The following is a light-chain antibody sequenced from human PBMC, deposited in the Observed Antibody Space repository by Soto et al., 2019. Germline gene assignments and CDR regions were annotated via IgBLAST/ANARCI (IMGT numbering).Light chain of an antibody. CDR1: ESVDIY. Sequence: ETVLTQSPATLSLSPGETATLSCRASESVDIYLAWYQQKPGQAPRLLIYHASNRATGIPARFSGSGSGTDFTLTISSLEPEDSAVYYCQQRRNWPPLTFGGGTTLEI. V-gene: IGKV3-11*01. CDR2: HAS. J-gene: IGKJ4*01. CDR3: QQRRNWPPLT.